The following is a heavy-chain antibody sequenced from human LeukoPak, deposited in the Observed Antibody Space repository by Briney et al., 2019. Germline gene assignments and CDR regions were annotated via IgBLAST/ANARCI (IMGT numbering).Heavy chain of an antibody. D-gene: IGHD4-17*01. V-gene: IGHV3-9*03. Sequence: HPGGSLRLSCAASGFRFSTYGMHWVRQAPGKGLEWVSGISWNSGSIGYADSVKGRFTISRDNAKNSLYLQMNSLRAEDMALYYCAKGSGYGDYYFDYWGQGTLVTVSS. CDR1: GFRFSTYG. CDR3: AKGSGYGDYYFDY. J-gene: IGHJ4*02. CDR2: ISWNSGSI.